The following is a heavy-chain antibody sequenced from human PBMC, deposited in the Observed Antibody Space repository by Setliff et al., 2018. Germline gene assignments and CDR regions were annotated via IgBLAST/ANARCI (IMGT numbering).Heavy chain of an antibody. CDR2: LNPNGGNT. Sequence: GASVKVSCKASGYTFSNYDINWVRQATGQGLELMGWLNPNGGNTAYAQKFQGRITMTMNSSISTAYMELSRLTSDDTAVYYCARGEGRGYGSNWFDPWGQGTLVTVSS. CDR3: ARGEGRGYGSNWFDP. J-gene: IGHJ5*02. V-gene: IGHV1-8*02. CDR1: GYTFSNYD. D-gene: IGHD3-10*01.